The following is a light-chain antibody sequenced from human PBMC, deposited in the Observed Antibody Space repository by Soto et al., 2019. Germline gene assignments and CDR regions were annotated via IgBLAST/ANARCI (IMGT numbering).Light chain of an antibody. V-gene: IGLV4-69*01. CDR2: LNSDGSH. Sequence: QLVLTQSPSASASLGASVKLTCTLSSGHSSYAIAWHQQQPEKGPRYLMKLNSDGSHSKGDGIPDRFSGSSSGAERYLTISSLQSEDEADYYCQTWGIGTQVFGWGTKVTVL. J-gene: IGLJ2*01. CDR1: SGHSSYA. CDR3: QTWGIGTQV.